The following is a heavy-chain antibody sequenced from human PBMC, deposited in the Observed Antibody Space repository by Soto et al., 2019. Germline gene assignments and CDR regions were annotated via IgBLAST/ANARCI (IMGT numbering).Heavy chain of an antibody. V-gene: IGHV6-1*01. Sequence: SQTLSLTCAISGDSVSSNSAACNWIRQSPSRGLEWLGRTYYRFKWYNDNAVSVKSRITINPDTSKNQSSLQLKSVTPEDTAVYYCASTYSSLSSFDYWGQGTLVTVSS. CDR3: ASTYSSLSSFDY. CDR2: TYYRFKWYN. J-gene: IGHJ4*02. CDR1: GDSVSSNSAA. D-gene: IGHD6-6*01.